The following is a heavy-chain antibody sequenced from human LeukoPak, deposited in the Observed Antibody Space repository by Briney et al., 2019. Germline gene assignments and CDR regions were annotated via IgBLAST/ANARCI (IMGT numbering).Heavy chain of an antibody. CDR3: ARASATMVRGVKDAFDI. CDR1: GYTFTAYY. D-gene: IGHD3-10*01. V-gene: IGHV1-2*02. CDR2: INPNSGGT. Sequence: ASVKVSCKASGYTFTAYYLHWVRQAPGQGLEWMGWINPNSGGTKYAQKFQGRVTMTRDTSISTAYMELSRLRSEDTAVYYCARASATMVRGVKDAFDIWGQGTMVTVSS. J-gene: IGHJ3*02.